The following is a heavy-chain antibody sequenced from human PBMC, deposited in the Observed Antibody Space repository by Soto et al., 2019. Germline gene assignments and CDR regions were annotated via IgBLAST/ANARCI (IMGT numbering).Heavy chain of an antibody. CDR2: VFHSGDT. D-gene: IGHD3-22*01. V-gene: IGHV4-4*02. Sequence: TSETLSLTCVVSGGSISGRNWWSWVRQAPGKGLEWIGEVFHSGDTTHTPSLRSRVTISVDKSKNQFSLKLNSVTAADTAVYYCARLIYDSRLNYFYFDFWGQGAQVTVSS. CDR3: ARLIYDSRLNYFYFDF. CDR1: GGSISGRNW. J-gene: IGHJ4*02.